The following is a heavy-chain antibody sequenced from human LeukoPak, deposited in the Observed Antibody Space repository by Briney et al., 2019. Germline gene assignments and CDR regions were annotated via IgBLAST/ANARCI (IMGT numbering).Heavy chain of an antibody. J-gene: IGHJ3*02. CDR1: GGSISSYY. CDR3: ARDGGCSSTSCDDAFDI. V-gene: IGHV4-59*01. CDR2: IYYSGST. D-gene: IGHD2-2*01. Sequence: SETLSLTCTVSGGSISSYYWSWIRQPPGKGLEWIGYIYYSGSTNYNPSLKSRVTISVDTSKNQFSLKLSSVTAADTAVYYCARDGGCSSTSCDDAFDIWGQGTMVTVSS.